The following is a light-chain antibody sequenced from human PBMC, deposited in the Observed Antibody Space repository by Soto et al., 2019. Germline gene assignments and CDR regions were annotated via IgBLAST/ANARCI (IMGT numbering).Light chain of an antibody. CDR1: SSDVGGYNY. J-gene: IGLJ2*01. CDR2: EVS. Sequence: QSVLTQPASVSGSPGQSITISCTGTSSDVGGYNYVSWYQQHPGKAPKLMIYEVSNRPSGVSNRFSGSKSGNTASLTISGLQAEDEDDYYCSSYTSSFVVFGGGTKLTVL. V-gene: IGLV2-14*01. CDR3: SSYTSSFVV.